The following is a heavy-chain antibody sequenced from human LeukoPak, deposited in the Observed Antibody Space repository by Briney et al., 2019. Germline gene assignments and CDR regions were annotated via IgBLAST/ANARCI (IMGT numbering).Heavy chain of an antibody. Sequence: PGGSLRLSCAASGFTFSSYAMRWVRHARGKGLEGVSAISGSGGSSYYADSVKGRFTISRDNSKNTLYLQMNSLRAEDTAVYYCAKDGSGSYFVRKNYFDYWGQGTLVTVSS. D-gene: IGHD1-26*01. CDR1: GFTFSSYA. CDR2: ISGSGGSS. CDR3: AKDGSGSYFVRKNYFDY. V-gene: IGHV3-23*01. J-gene: IGHJ4*02.